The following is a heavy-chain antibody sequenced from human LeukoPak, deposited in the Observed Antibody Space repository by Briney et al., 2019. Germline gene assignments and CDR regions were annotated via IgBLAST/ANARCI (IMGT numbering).Heavy chain of an antibody. CDR2: IYYTGST. J-gene: IGHJ4*02. CDR3: AGAPTPAYFDY. V-gene: IGHV4-61*01. Sequence: SETLSLTCTVSGGSVSSATYYWTWIRQPPGKGLEWIGYIYYTGSTTYNPSLKSRVTISMDTSKNQFSLKLSSVTAADPAMYYCAGAPTPAYFDYWGQGTLATVSS. CDR1: GGSVSSATYY.